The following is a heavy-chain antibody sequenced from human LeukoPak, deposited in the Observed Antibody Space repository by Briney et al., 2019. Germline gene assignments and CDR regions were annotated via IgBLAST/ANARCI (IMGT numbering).Heavy chain of an antibody. CDR2: IKQDGSEK. CDR1: GFTFSSYW. CDR3: ARDKEKGGSGSKFDY. V-gene: IGHV3-7*01. D-gene: IGHD3-10*01. J-gene: IGHJ4*02. Sequence: GGSLRLSCAASGFTFSSYWMSWVRQAPGKGLEWVANIKQDGSEKNYLDSVKGRFTISRDNAKKSLYLQMNSLRAEDTAVYYCARDKEKGGSGSKFDYWGQGTLVTVSS.